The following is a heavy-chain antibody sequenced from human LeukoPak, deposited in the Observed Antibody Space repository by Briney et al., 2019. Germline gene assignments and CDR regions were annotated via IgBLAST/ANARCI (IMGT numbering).Heavy chain of an antibody. D-gene: IGHD3-22*01. CDR3: ARQRIEYYYDTRGSSLFDY. CDR1: GGSISSYY. J-gene: IGHJ4*02. CDR2: IFDSGDT. V-gene: IGHV4-59*08. Sequence: PSETLSLTCTVSGGSISSYYWSWIRQPPGKGLECIGYIFDSGDTNYNPSLRSRVSISLDTSQNQFSLRLTSVTAADTAVYYCARQRIEYYYDTRGSSLFDYWGQGTLVTVSS.